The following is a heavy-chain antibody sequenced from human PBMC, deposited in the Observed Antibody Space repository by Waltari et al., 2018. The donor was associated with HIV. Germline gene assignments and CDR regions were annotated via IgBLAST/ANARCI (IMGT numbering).Heavy chain of an antibody. D-gene: IGHD4-4*01. Sequence: QITLKESGPTLVKPTQTLTLTCSFSGFSLITSGVSVGWIRQPPGKALEWLALIYWDNDKSYSPSLKSRLTITKETSKNQVVLTMTNMDPVDTATYYCAHRLSNYGYFDYWGQGTLVTVSS. J-gene: IGHJ4*02. CDR3: AHRLSNYGYFDY. CDR2: IYWDNDK. CDR1: GFSLITSGVS. V-gene: IGHV2-5*02.